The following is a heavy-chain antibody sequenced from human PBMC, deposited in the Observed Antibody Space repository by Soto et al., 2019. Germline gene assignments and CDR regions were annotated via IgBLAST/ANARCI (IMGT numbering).Heavy chain of an antibody. J-gene: IGHJ6*02. CDR3: ARGTPYYYDSSGYYRAYYYGMDV. Sequence: PSETLSLTCAVYGGSFSGYYWSWIRQPPGKGLERIGEINHSGSTNYNPSLKSRVTISVDTSKNQFSLKLSSVTAADTAVYYCARGTPYYYDSSGYYRAYYYGMDVWGQGTTVT. D-gene: IGHD3-22*01. CDR2: INHSGST. V-gene: IGHV4-34*01. CDR1: GGSFSGYY.